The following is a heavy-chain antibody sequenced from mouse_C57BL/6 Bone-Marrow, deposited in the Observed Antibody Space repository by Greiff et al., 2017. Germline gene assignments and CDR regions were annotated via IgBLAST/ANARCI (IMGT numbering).Heavy chain of an antibody. J-gene: IGHJ3*01. CDR2: IDPETGGT. V-gene: IGHV1-15*01. CDR3: TRGGNPSWFAY. CDR1: GYTFTDYE. Sequence: QVQLQQSGAELVRPGASVTLSCKASGYTFTDYEMHWVKQTPVHGLEWIGAIDPETGGTAYNQKFKGKAILTADKSSSTAYMELRSLTSEDSAVYYCTRGGNPSWFAYWSQGTLVTVSA. D-gene: IGHD2-1*01.